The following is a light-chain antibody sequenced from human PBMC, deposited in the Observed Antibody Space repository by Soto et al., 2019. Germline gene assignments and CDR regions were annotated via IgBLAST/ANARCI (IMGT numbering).Light chain of an antibody. CDR2: EVS. Sequence: QSALTQPPSASGSPGQSVTISCTGSSSDVGGYNYVSWYQQHPGKAPKVMIYEVSKRPSGVPDRFSGSKSVNTASLTVSGLQAEDEADYYCSSYAGNNSPWVFGGGTKLTVL. CDR1: SSDVGGYNY. CDR3: SSYAGNNSPWV. J-gene: IGLJ3*02. V-gene: IGLV2-8*01.